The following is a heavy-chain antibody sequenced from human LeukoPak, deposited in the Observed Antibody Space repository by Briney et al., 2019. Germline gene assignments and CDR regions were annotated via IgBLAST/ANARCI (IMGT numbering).Heavy chain of an antibody. CDR3: ARGPGYYDILTGYYSTLDY. Sequence: RASVKVSCKASGYTFTSYGISWVRQAPGQGLEWMGWISAYNGNTNYAQTLQGRVTMTTDTSTSTAYMELRSLRSDDTAVYYCARGPGYYDILTGYYSTLDYWGQGTLVTVSS. D-gene: IGHD3-9*01. J-gene: IGHJ4*02. CDR1: GYTFTSYG. CDR2: ISAYNGNT. V-gene: IGHV1-18*01.